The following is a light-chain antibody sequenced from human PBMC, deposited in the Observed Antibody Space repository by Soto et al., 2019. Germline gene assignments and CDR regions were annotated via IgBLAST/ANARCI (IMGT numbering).Light chain of an antibody. J-gene: IGKJ1*01. CDR1: QSVSSK. Sequence: IVLTQSPGTLSLSPGERVTLSCRASQSVSSKLAWYQQKPGQAPRRLIYGASTRATGIPARFSGRGSGTEFTLTISSLQSEDFAVYYCQHYDNWTFGQGTKVDIK. CDR2: GAS. V-gene: IGKV3D-15*01. CDR3: QHYDNWT.